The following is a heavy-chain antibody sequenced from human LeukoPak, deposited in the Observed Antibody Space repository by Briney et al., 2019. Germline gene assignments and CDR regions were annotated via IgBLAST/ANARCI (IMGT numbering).Heavy chain of an antibody. CDR2: INHSGST. J-gene: IGHJ4*02. D-gene: IGHD1-1*01. V-gene: IGHV4-34*01. CDR3: ARHADDWTYFDY. Sequence: SETLSLTCAVYGGSFSGYYWSWIRQPPGKGLEWIGEINHSGSTNYNPSLKSRVTISVDTSKNQFSLKLSSVTAADTAVYYCARHADDWTYFDYWGQGTLVTVSS. CDR1: GGSFSGYY.